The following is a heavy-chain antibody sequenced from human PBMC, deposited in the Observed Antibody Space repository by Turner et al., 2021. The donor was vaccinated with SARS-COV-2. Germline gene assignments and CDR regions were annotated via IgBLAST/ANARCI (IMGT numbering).Heavy chain of an antibody. CDR2: ISGIGVTT. CDR1: GFTFNNYA. Sequence: EVLLLESGGGLVHPGGSLRLSCAASGFTFNNYAMSWVRQAPGRGLQWVSDISGIGVTTYYADAVKGRFTISRDNSMNTLYLQMNSLRAEDTALYYCAKDLAAGATSVSRDAFDIWGQGTMVSVSS. D-gene: IGHD1-1*01. V-gene: IGHV3-23*01. CDR3: AKDLAAGATSVSRDAFDI. J-gene: IGHJ3*02.